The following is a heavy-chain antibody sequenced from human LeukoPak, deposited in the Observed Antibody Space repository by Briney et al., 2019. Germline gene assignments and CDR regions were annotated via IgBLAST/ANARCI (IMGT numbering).Heavy chain of an antibody. J-gene: IGHJ4*02. V-gene: IGHV4-59*08. CDR3: ARHGGYHSPIDY. CDR2: IYYTGST. CDR1: AGSITNYY. D-gene: IGHD3-22*01. Sequence: SETLSLTCAVSAGSITNYYWSWIRQPPGKGLEWIGYIYYTGSTNYNPSLKSRVSISVDTSKNQFSLKLSSVTAADTAVYYCARHGGYHSPIDYWGQGTLVTVSS.